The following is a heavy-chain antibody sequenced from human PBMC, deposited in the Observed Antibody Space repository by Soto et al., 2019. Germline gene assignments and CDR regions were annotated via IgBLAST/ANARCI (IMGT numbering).Heavy chain of an antibody. Sequence: SETMCLTCAVYGGTFGGYDGSWIRQQPGKGLEWIGEINHSGSTNYNPSLKSRVTISVDTSKNQFSLKLSSVTAADTAVYYCAIPEDYYGSGNTGMDVWGQGTTVTVSS. V-gene: IGHV4-34*08. CDR1: GGTFGGYD. CDR3: AIPEDYYGSGNTGMDV. CDR2: INHSGST. J-gene: IGHJ6*02. D-gene: IGHD3-10*01.